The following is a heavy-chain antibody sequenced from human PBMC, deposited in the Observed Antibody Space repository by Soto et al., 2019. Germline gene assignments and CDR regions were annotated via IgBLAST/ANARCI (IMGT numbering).Heavy chain of an antibody. D-gene: IGHD3-10*01. J-gene: IGHJ5*02. Sequence: SETLSLTCAVYGGSFSGYYWSWIRQPPGKGLEWIGEINHSGSTNYNPSLKSRVTISVDTSKNQFSLKLSSVTAADTAVYYCARRYGSGSYYGWFDPWGQGTLVTVSS. CDR3: ARRYGSGSYYGWFDP. V-gene: IGHV4-34*01. CDR1: GGSFSGYY. CDR2: INHSGST.